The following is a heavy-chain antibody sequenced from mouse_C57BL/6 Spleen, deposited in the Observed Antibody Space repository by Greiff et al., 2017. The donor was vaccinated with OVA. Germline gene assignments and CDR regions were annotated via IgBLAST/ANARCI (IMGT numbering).Heavy chain of an antibody. V-gene: IGHV1-52*01. CDR1: GYTFTSYW. D-gene: IGHD4-1*01. Sequence: QVQLQQPGAALVRPGSSVKLSCKASGYTFTSYWIHWVKQRPIQGLEWIGNIDPSDSETHYNQKFKDKATLTVDKSSSTAYMQLSSLTSEDSAVYYCARELGTIDYWGQGTTLTVSS. CDR2: IDPSDSET. J-gene: IGHJ2*01. CDR3: ARELGTIDY.